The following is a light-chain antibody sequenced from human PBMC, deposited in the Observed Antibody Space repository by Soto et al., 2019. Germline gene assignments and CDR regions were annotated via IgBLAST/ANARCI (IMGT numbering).Light chain of an antibody. J-gene: IGKJ5*01. V-gene: IGKV1-5*01. CDR3: QQRSNWPPIT. CDR1: RSINNW. CDR2: DAS. Sequence: IQMTQSPSTLSASVGDRVTITCRTSRSINNWLAWYQQKPGEAPKPLIYDASNRATGIPARFSGSGSGTDFTLTISSLEPEDFAVYYCQQRSNWPPITFGQGTRLEI.